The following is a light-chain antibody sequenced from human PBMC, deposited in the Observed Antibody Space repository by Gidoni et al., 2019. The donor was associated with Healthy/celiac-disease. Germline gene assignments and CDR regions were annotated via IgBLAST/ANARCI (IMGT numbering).Light chain of an antibody. CDR2: LNRDGSH. Sequence: QLVLTQSPSPSASLGASVKLTCTLISGHRIHSIAWHQQQPEKGPRYLMKLNRDGSHSKGDGIPDRFSGSSSGAERYLPISSLQSEDEAYYYCQTWGTGTVVFGGGTKLTVL. CDR1: SGHRIHS. CDR3: QTWGTGTVV. V-gene: IGLV4-69*01. J-gene: IGLJ2*01.